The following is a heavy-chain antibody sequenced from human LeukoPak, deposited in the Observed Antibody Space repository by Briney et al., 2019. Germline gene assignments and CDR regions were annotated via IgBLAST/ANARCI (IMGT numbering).Heavy chain of an antibody. Sequence: GGSLRLSCAASGFTVSSNYMSWVRQAPGKGLEWVAVISYDGSNKYYADSVKGRFTISRDNSKNTLYLQMNSLRAEDTAVYYCAKEHCSSTSCYARGASYFDYWGQGTLVTVSS. V-gene: IGHV3-30*18. CDR2: ISYDGSNK. CDR3: AKEHCSSTSCYARGASYFDY. J-gene: IGHJ4*02. D-gene: IGHD2-2*01. CDR1: GFTVSSNY.